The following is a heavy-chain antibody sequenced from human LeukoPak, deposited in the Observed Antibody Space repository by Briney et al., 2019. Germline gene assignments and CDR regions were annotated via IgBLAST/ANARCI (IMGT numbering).Heavy chain of an antibody. CDR3: ARYSSGWYLYYFDY. CDR2: INSDGSTT. J-gene: IGHJ4*02. Sequence: GGSLRLSCAASGFTFSSYWMHWVRQAPGKGLVWVSRINSDGSTTSYADSVKGRFTISRDNAKNTLYLQMNSLRAEDTAVYYCARYSSGWYLYYFDYWGQGTLVTVSS. CDR1: GFTFSSYW. V-gene: IGHV3-74*01. D-gene: IGHD6-19*01.